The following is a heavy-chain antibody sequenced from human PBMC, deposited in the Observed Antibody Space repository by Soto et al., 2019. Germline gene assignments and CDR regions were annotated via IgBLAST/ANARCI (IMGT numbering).Heavy chain of an antibody. CDR1: GYTFTSYA. D-gene: IGHD1-26*01. V-gene: IGHV1-3*01. J-gene: IGHJ5*02. Sequence: QVQLVQSGAEVKKPGASVKVSCKASGYTFTSYAMHWVRQAPGQRLEWMGWINAGNGNTKYSQKFQGRVTITRDTTASTAYMELSSLRSEDTAVYYCAGSIVGATWAGNWFDPWGQGTLVTVSS. CDR3: AGSIVGATWAGNWFDP. CDR2: INAGNGNT.